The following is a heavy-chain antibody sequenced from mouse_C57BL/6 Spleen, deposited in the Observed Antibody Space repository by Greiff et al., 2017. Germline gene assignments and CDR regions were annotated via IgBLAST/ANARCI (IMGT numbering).Heavy chain of an antibody. D-gene: IGHD2-3*01. CDR3: ARNDGYLYFDY. CDR2: ISSGGSYT. J-gene: IGHJ2*01. Sequence: EVKLMESGGDLVKPGGSLKLSCAASGFTFSSYGMSWVRQTPDKRLEWVATISSGGSYTYYPDSVKGRFTISRDNAKNTLYLQVSSLKSEDTAMNYCARNDGYLYFDYWGQGTTLTVSS. V-gene: IGHV5-6*01. CDR1: GFTFSSYG.